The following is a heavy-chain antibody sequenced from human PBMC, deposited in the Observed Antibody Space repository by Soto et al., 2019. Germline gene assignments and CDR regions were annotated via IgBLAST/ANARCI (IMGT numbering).Heavy chain of an antibody. J-gene: IGHJ3*02. CDR3: ARRYGGAFDI. CDR1: DGSISSGGYC. D-gene: IGHD3-10*01. CDR2: IYHSGSTYIYHSGST. Sequence: SETLSLTCAVSDGSISSGGYCWSWIRQPPGKGLEWIGYIYHSGSTYIYHSGSTYYNPSLNSRVTISVDRSKNQFSLTLSSVTAADTAVYYCARRYGGAFDIWGQGTMVTVSS. V-gene: IGHV4-30-2*01.